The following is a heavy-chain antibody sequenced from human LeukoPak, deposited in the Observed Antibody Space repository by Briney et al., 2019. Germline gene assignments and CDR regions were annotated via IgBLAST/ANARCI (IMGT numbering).Heavy chain of an antibody. D-gene: IGHD1-7*01. Sequence: SVKVSCKASGGTFSSYAISWVRQAPGQGLEWMGGIIPIFATANYAQKFQGRVTITADESTSTAYMELSSLRSEDTAVHYCARRGITGTTGPTFDYWGQGTLVTVSS. CDR1: GGTFSSYA. CDR3: ARRGITGTTGPTFDY. J-gene: IGHJ4*02. V-gene: IGHV1-69*01. CDR2: IIPIFATA.